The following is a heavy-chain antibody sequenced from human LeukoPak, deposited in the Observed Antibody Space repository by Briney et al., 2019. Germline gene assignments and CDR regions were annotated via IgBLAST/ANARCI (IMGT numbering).Heavy chain of an antibody. CDR1: GFTFRNYA. D-gene: IGHD6-13*01. V-gene: IGHV3-23*01. J-gene: IGHJ4*02. CDR3: AKQSAGSAAWYSLHYDF. CDR2: LSGNGGDT. Sequence: GGSLRLSCAASGFTFRNYAMTWVRQAPGKGLEWVSGLSGNGGDTYYADSVKGRFTISRDNSKDTLYLQMNGLRAEDTAVYFCAKQSAGSAAWYSLHYDFWGQGTLVTVSS.